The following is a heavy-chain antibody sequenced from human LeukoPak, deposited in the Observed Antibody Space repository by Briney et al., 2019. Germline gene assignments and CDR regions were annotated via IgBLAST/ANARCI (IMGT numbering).Heavy chain of an antibody. Sequence: SETLSLTCTVSGASISSYYWSWIRQPAGKGLEWIGRIYATESTNYNPSLRSRVTISLDTSKNQFSLRLSFVTAADTAVYYCARIAFDSIWGNYRLESFDYWGQGTLVTVSS. D-gene: IGHD3-16*02. CDR2: IYATEST. J-gene: IGHJ4*02. V-gene: IGHV4-4*07. CDR1: GASISSYY. CDR3: ARIAFDSIWGNYRLESFDY.